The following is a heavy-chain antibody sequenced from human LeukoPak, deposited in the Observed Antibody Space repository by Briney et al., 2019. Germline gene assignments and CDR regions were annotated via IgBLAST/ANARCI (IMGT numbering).Heavy chain of an antibody. Sequence: GGSLRLSCAASGFTFSSYGMSWVRQAPGKGLEWVSRIKSDGISDATSPSYADSVKGRFTISRDNAKNMLYLQMNSLRVEDTAVYYCVRGEAIHHDYFDFWGQGTLVTVSS. CDR2: IKSDGISDATSP. V-gene: IGHV3-74*01. J-gene: IGHJ4*02. CDR3: VRGEAIHHDYFDF. D-gene: IGHD2-21*01. CDR1: GFTFSSYG.